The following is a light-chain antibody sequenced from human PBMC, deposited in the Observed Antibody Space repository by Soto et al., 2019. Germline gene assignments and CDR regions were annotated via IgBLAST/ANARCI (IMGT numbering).Light chain of an antibody. CDR2: AAH. V-gene: IGKV1-39*01. CDR1: QSISSY. CDR3: KQSYSTLST. Sequence: DIQMTQSPSSLSASVGDRVTITCRASQSISSYLNWYQQKPGKAPKLLIYAAHSLQSGVPSRFSGSGSGTDFTLTIRSLQPEDFATYYCKQSYSTLSTFGQGTKVDI. J-gene: IGKJ1*01.